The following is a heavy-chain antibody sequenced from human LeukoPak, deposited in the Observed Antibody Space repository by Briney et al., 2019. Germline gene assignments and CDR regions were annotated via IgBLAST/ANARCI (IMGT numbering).Heavy chain of an antibody. CDR1: GFTFRSYG. Sequence: GGSLRLSCVASGFTFRSYGMSWVRQARGKGLEWVSVIYSGGSPDYADSAKGRFTISSDNSKNTLYLQMNSLRVEDTAAYYCARDGADNSGYYFGSLWGQGTMVTVSS. CDR3: ARDGADNSGYYFGSL. J-gene: IGHJ3*01. D-gene: IGHD3-22*01. CDR2: IYSGGSP. V-gene: IGHV3-53*01.